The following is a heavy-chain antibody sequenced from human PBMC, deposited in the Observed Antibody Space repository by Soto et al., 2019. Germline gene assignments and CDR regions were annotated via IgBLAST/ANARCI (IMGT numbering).Heavy chain of an antibody. CDR3: ARGSVVVVPALYYYYGMDV. Sequence: SVKVSCKASVGTFSSYAISWVRQAPGQGLEWMGGIIPIFGTANYAQKFQGRVTITADESTSTAYMELSSLRSEDTAGYYCARGSVVVVPALYYYYGMDVWGQGTTVTVSS. CDR2: IIPIFGTA. J-gene: IGHJ6*02. D-gene: IGHD2-2*01. V-gene: IGHV1-69*13. CDR1: VGTFSSYA.